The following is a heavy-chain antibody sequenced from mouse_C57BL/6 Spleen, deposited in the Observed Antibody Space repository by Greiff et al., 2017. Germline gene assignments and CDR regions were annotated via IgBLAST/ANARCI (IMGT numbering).Heavy chain of an antibody. CDR2: IDPENGDT. J-gene: IGHJ3*01. CDR1: GFNIKDDY. CDR3: TPDGYYDFAY. D-gene: IGHD2-3*01. V-gene: IGHV14-4*01. Sequence: VQLQQSGAELVRPGASVKLSCTASGFNIKDDYMHWVKQRPEQGLEWIGWIDPENGDTEYASKFQGKATITADTSSNTAYLQLSSLTSEDTAVYYCTPDGYYDFAYWGQGTLVTVSA.